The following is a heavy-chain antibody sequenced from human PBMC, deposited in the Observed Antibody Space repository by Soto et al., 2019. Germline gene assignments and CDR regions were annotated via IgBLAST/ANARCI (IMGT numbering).Heavy chain of an antibody. J-gene: IGHJ4*02. CDR3: ARGPSYSDSYFDH. D-gene: IGHD4-17*01. V-gene: IGHV3-30*03. CDR1: EFTFSNYS. CDR2: ISYDGNNK. Sequence: GGSLRVSCAAAEFTFSNYSRHWVRQAPGKGLQWLAVISYDGNNKYYADSVEGRFTISRDNSKNTVYLQMNSLRLEDTAVYYCARGPSYSDSYFDHWGQGTLVTVSS.